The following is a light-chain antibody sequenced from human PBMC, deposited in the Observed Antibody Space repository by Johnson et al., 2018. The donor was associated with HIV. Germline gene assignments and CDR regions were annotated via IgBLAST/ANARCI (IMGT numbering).Light chain of an antibody. J-gene: IGLJ1*01. CDR3: GAWDSSLTTYV. CDR2: ENS. V-gene: IGLV1-51*02. CDR1: SSNIGNTY. Sequence: QSVLTQPPSVSAAPGQEVTISCSGSSSNIGNTYVSWYQQLPGTAPKLLIYENSKRPSGIPDRFSGSQSGTSATLGITGLQTGDEADYYCGAWDSSLTTYVFGTGNKVTVL.